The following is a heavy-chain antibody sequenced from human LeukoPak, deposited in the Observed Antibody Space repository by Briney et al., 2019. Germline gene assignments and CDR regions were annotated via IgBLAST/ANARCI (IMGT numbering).Heavy chain of an antibody. CDR1: GAANKSYY. J-gene: IGHJ4*02. Sequence: SETLSLTCTVSGAANKSYYWSWIRQPAGEGLEWLGHIYASGTTNYNTSLNSRVTMSVDTSKNQLSLRLASVTAADTAVYYCARVADRFGYNYGIDEYFDYWGQGTLVTVSS. D-gene: IGHD5-18*01. CDR2: IYASGTT. V-gene: IGHV4-4*07. CDR3: ARVADRFGYNYGIDEYFDY.